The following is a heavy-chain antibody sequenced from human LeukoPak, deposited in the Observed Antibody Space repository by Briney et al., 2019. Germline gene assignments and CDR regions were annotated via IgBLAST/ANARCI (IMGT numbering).Heavy chain of an antibody. V-gene: IGHV3-23*01. D-gene: IGHD3-10*01. J-gene: IGHJ4*02. CDR3: VKDREVRAPYYFDY. CDR1: GFTFSSYA. CDR2: ISNSGGDI. Sequence: GGSLRLSCAASGFTFSSYAMNWVRHAPGKGLEWVSTISNSGGDIYYADSVKGRFTISRDNSKNTLYLRMNSLRADDTAVYYCVKDREVRAPYYFDYWGQGTPVTVSS.